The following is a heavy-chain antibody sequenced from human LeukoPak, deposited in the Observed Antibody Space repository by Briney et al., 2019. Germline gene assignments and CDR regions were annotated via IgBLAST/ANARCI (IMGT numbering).Heavy chain of an antibody. V-gene: IGHV4-4*07. CDR2: IYTSGST. D-gene: IGHD3-22*01. CDR3: ARSTRTYYYDSSGYLRDLQFDY. CDR1: GGSISSYY. J-gene: IGHJ4*02. Sequence: SETLSLTCTVSGGSISSYYWSWIRQPAGKGLEWIGRIYTSGSTNYNPSLKSRVTMSVDTSKNQFSLKLSSVTAADTAVYYCARSTRTYYYDSSGYLRDLQFDYWGQGTLVTVSS.